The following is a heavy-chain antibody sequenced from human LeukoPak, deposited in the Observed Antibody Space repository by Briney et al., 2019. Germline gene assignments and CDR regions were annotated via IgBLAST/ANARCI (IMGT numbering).Heavy chain of an antibody. Sequence: ASVKVSCKASGYTFTGYYMHWVRQAPGQGLEWMGWINPNSGGTNYAQKFQGRVTMTRDTSISTAYMELSRLRSDDTAVYYCARVGGGSSWYVVSGSSGPFDYWGQGTLVTVSS. CDR2: INPNSGGT. V-gene: IGHV1-2*02. D-gene: IGHD6-13*01. CDR3: ARVGGGSSWYVVSGSSGPFDY. J-gene: IGHJ4*02. CDR1: GYTFTGYY.